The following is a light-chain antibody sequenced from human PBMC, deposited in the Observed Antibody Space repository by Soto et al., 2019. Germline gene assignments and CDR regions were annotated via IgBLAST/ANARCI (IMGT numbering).Light chain of an antibody. Sequence: DMQMTQSPSSLSASVGDRVTITFRANQNIFTWLAWYQQKPGKAPKLLIYKASSLESGVPSRFSGSGSGTEFTLTISSLQPDDFATYYCQHYNDYPWTFGQGTKVEI. CDR1: QNIFTW. CDR2: KAS. J-gene: IGKJ1*01. CDR3: QHYNDYPWT. V-gene: IGKV1-5*03.